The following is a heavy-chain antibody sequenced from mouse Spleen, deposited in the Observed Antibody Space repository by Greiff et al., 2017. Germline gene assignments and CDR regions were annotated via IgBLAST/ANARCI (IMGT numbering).Heavy chain of an antibody. V-gene: IGHV1-82*01. Sequence: VKLMESGPELVKPGASVKISCKASGYAFSSSWMNWVKQRPGKGLEWIGRIYPGDGDTNYNGKFKGKATLTADKSSSTAYMQLSSLTSEDSAVYFCARYGDSFDYWGQGTTLTVSS. CDR2: IYPGDGDT. CDR3: ARYGDSFDY. J-gene: IGHJ2*01. D-gene: IGHD1-1*02. CDR1: GYAFSSSW.